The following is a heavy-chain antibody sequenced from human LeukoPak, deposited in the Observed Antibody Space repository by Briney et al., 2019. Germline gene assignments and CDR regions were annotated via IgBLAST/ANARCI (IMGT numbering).Heavy chain of an antibody. J-gene: IGHJ3*02. D-gene: IGHD3-9*01. CDR2: IYHSGST. CDR3: ARASYDILTGYYRGDAFDI. V-gene: IGHV4-30-2*01. Sequence: SQTLSLTCAVSGGSISSGGYSWSWIRQPPGKGLEWIGYIYHSGSTYYNPSLKSRVTISVDRSKNQSSLKLSSVTAADTAVYYCARASYDILTGYYRGDAFDIWGQGTMVTVSS. CDR1: GGSISSGGYS.